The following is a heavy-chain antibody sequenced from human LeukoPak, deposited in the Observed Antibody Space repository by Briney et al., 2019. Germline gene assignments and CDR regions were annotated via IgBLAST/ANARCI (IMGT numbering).Heavy chain of an antibody. V-gene: IGHV4-34*01. J-gene: IGHJ5*01. CDR3: AKNGQSGFSFDP. D-gene: IGHD5-12*01. Sequence: SETLSLTCAVYGVSLNGFYWSWIRQSPGEGLEWIGEGSDRGGTKYNPSLKSRVTISADTPKNQFSLKLSSVTAADTAVYHCAKNGQSGFSFDPWGQGTQVTVSS. CDR1: GVSLNGFY. CDR2: GSDRGGT.